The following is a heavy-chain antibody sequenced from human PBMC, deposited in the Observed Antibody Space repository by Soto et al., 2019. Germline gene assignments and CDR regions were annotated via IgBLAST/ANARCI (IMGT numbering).Heavy chain of an antibody. CDR3: AHRRGASTTGGAFDI. Sequence: QITVKESGPTLVPPTQPLTLTCTFSGFSFSTSGAGVGWIRQPPGKALEWLALIFWNDDKRYTPSLNSRLTITKDTSKHQVVLTRSDLDPVDTATYFCAHRRGASTTGGAFDIWGLGTKVTVSS. CDR2: IFWNDDK. D-gene: IGHD1-1*01. V-gene: IGHV2-5*01. J-gene: IGHJ3*02. CDR1: GFSFSTSGAG.